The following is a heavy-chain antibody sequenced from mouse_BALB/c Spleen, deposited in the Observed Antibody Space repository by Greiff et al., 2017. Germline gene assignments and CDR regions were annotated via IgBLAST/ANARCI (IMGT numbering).Heavy chain of an antibody. Sequence: EVKLMESGGGLVKPGGSLKLSCAASGFTFSSYTMSWVRQTPEKRLEWVATISSGGSYTYYPDSVKGRFTISRDNAKNTLYLQMSSLKSEDTAMYYCTRDGVGNAMDYWGQGTSVTVSS. V-gene: IGHV5-6-4*01. D-gene: IGHD1-1*01. J-gene: IGHJ4*01. CDR2: ISSGGSYT. CDR3: TRDGVGNAMDY. CDR1: GFTFSSYT.